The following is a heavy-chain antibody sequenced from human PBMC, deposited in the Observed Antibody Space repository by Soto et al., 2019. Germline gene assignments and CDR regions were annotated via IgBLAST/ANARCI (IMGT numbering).Heavy chain of an antibody. CDR3: AKDQGSSWYEIDY. Sequence: SETLSLTCTVSGGSISSSSYYWGWIRQPPGKGLEWIGSIYYSGSTYYNPSLKSRVTISVDTSKNTLYLQMNSLRAEDTAVYYCAKDQGSSWYEIDYWGQGTLVTVSS. V-gene: IGHV4-39*07. CDR1: GGSISSSSYY. CDR2: IYYSGST. D-gene: IGHD6-13*01. J-gene: IGHJ4*02.